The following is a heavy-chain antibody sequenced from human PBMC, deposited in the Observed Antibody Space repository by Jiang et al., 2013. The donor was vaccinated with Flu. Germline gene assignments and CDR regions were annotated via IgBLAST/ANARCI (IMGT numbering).Heavy chain of an antibody. D-gene: IGHD5-12*01. V-gene: IGHV3-15*07. CDR1: SNAW. Sequence: SNAWMNWVRQAPGKGLEWVGRIKSKTDGGTTDYAAPVKGGFTISRDDSKNTLYLQMNSLKTEDTAVYYCQFRSGYEDYFDYWGQGTLVTVSS. CDR3: QFRSGYEDYFDY. CDR2: IKSKTDGGTT. J-gene: IGHJ4*02.